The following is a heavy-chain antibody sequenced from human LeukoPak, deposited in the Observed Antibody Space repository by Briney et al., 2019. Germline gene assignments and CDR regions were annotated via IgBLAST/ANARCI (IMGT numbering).Heavy chain of an antibody. Sequence: GGSPRLSCAASGFTFSSYGMHWVRQAPGKGLEWVAVISYDGSNKYYADSVKGRFTISRDNSKNTLYLQMNSLRAEDTAVYYCAKAGPYSSSSPDYWGQGTLVTVSS. CDR1: GFTFSSYG. CDR2: ISYDGSNK. V-gene: IGHV3-30*18. CDR3: AKAGPYSSSSPDY. J-gene: IGHJ4*02. D-gene: IGHD6-13*01.